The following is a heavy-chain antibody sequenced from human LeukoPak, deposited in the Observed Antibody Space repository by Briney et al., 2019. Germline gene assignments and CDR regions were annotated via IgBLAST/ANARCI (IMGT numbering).Heavy chain of an antibody. CDR3: ARQEIGLRSFDP. CDR1: GGSISSSNW. D-gene: IGHD3/OR15-3a*01. Sequence: PSGTLSLTCAVSGGSISSSNWWGWVRQPPGKGLEWLGSIYYTGTTHYNPSLKSRVTISVDTSKNQFSLNLSSVTAADTAVYYCARQEIGLRSFDPWGQGTLVTVSS. CDR2: IYYTGTT. J-gene: IGHJ5*02. V-gene: IGHV4-4*02.